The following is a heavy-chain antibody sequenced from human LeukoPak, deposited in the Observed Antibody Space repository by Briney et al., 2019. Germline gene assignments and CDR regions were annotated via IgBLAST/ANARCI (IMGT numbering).Heavy chain of an antibody. CDR3: ARAGIPWNPADC. CDR1: GGSISSGGYY. V-gene: IGHV4-31*03. J-gene: IGHJ4*02. CDR2: IYYSGST. Sequence: SETLSLTCTVSGGSISSGGYYWSWIRQHPGKGLEWIGYIYYSGSTYYNPSLKSRVTILVDTSKNQFSLKLSSVTAADTAVYYCARAGIPWNPADCWGQGTLVIVSS. D-gene: IGHD1-14*01.